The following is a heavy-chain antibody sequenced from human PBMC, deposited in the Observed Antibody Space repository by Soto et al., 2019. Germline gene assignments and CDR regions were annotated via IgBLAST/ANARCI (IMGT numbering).Heavy chain of an antibody. CDR3: ARDFWSGYAFP. V-gene: IGHV3-48*03. Sequence: PGGSLRLSCAASGFIFSSYEMNWVRQAPGKGLGWVSYISNSGSTIYYADSVEGRFTISRDNTKNSLTLKMNSLRAEDTAVYYCARDFWSGYAFPWGQGTLVTVSS. J-gene: IGHJ5*02. D-gene: IGHD3-3*01. CDR2: ISNSGSTI. CDR1: GFIFSSYE.